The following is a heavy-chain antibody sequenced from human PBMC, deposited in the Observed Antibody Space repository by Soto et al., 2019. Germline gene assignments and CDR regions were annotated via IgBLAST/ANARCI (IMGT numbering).Heavy chain of an antibody. D-gene: IGHD3-3*01. CDR2: ISGSGGST. Sequence: LRLSCAASGFTFSSYAMSWVRQAPGKGLEWVSAISGSGGSTYYADSVKGRFTISRDNSKNTLYLQMDSLRAEDTAVYYCVYDFWSGYYGFYYSYYGIDVWGQGTTVTVYS. CDR1: GFTFSSYA. J-gene: IGHJ6*02. V-gene: IGHV3-23*01. CDR3: VYDFWSGYYGFYYSYYGIDV.